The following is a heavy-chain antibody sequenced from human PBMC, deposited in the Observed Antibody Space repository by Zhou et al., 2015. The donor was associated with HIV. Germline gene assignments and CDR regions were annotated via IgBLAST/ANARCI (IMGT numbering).Heavy chain of an antibody. CDR2: ISYDGRDK. CDR3: AKGLGINWFDP. V-gene: IGHV3-30*18. Sequence: QVQLVESGGGVVQPGRSLRLSCAASGFTFSSYGMHWVRQAPGKGLEWVAVISYDGRDKYYADSVKGRFTISRDNSKNTLYLQMNSLRAEDTAVYYCAKGLGINWFDPWGQGTLVTVSS. J-gene: IGHJ5*02. D-gene: IGHD7-27*01. CDR1: GFTFSSYG.